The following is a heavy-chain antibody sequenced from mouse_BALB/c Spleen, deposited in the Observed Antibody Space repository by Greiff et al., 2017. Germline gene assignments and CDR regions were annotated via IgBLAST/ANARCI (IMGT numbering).Heavy chain of an antibody. V-gene: IGHV14-4*02. J-gene: IGHJ4*01. CDR2: IDPENGDT. CDR1: GFNIKDYY. CDR3: NAKGGAGAMDY. Sequence: VQLQQSGAELVRSGASVKLSCTASGFNIKDYYMHWVKQRPEQGLEWIGWIDPENGDTEYAPKFQGKATMTADTSSNTAYLQLSSLTSEDTAVYYCNAKGGAGAMDYWGQGTSVTVSS.